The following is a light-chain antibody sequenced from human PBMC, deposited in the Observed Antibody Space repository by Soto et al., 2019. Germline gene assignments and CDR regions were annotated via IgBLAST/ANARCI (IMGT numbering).Light chain of an antibody. CDR2: AAS. CDR3: QQYDNSLYT. Sequence: EIVLTQSPVTLSLSPGERATLSCRASQSVSSSYLAWYQQKPGQPPRLLIYAASSRATGIPDRFSGSGSGTDFTLTISRLEPEDFAVYYCQQYDNSLYTFGQGTKLEIK. J-gene: IGKJ2*01. CDR1: QSVSSSY. V-gene: IGKV3-20*01.